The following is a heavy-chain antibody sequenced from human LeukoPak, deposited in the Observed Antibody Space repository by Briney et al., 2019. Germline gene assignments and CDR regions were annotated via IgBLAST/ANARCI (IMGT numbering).Heavy chain of an antibody. J-gene: IGHJ4*02. CDR3: ARSYSSSSYFDY. CDR2: IYYSGST. CDR1: GGSISRYY. V-gene: IGHV4-59*01. D-gene: IGHD6-13*01. Sequence: SETLSLTCTVSGGSISRYYWSWIRQPPGKGLEWIGYIYYSGSTNYNPSLKSRVTISVDTSKNQFSLKLSSVTAADTAVYYCARSYSSSSYFDYWGQGTLVTVSS.